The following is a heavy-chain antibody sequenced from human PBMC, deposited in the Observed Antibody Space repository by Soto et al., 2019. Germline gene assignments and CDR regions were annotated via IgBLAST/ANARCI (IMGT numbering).Heavy chain of an antibody. Sequence: GGSLRLSCAASGFTFSSYAMSWVRQAPGKGLEWVSAISGSGGSTYYADSVKGRFTISRDNSKNTLYLQMNSLRAEDTAVYYCVNPILEYSGYDPADYWGQGTLVTVSS. CDR3: VNPILEYSGYDPADY. J-gene: IGHJ4*02. CDR1: GFTFSSYA. D-gene: IGHD5-12*01. CDR2: ISGSGGST. V-gene: IGHV3-23*01.